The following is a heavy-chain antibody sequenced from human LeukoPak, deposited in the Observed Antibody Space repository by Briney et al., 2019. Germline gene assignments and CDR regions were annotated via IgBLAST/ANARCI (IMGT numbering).Heavy chain of an antibody. V-gene: IGHV4-34*01. D-gene: IGHD3-10*01. CDR3: ARLTVTYYYGSGSSPGPHYFDY. CDR2: INHSGST. J-gene: IGHJ4*02. Sequence: PSETLSLTCAVYGGSFSGYYWSWIRQPPGKGLEWIGEINHSGSTYYNPSLKSRVTISVDTSKNQFSLKLSSVTAADTAVYYCARLTVTYYYGSGSSPGPHYFDYWGQGTLVTVSS. CDR1: GGSFSGYY.